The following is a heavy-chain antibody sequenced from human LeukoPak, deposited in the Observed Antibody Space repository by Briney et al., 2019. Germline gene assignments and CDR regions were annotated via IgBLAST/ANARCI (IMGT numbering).Heavy chain of an antibody. J-gene: IGHJ4*02. CDR1: QFKFDTYG. CDR2: INSDGLST. Sequence: PGGSLRLSCSASQFKFDTYGMHWVRQPPGKGMEYVSGINSDGLSTFYANSVKGRFTISRDNAKNTLYLQMGSLKTEDMAVYYCARSTDGSAHFDYWGQGTLVTVFS. V-gene: IGHV3-64*01. CDR3: ARSTDGSAHFDY. D-gene: IGHD1-1*01.